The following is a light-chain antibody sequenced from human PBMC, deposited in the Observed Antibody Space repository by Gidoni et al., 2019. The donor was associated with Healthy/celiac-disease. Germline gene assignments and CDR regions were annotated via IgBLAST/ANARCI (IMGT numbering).Light chain of an antibody. J-gene: IGKJ1*01. CDR3: QQRYSTPRT. CDR2: AAS. CDR1: QSISSY. Sequence: DIQMTQSPSSLSASVGDRVTIPCRASQSISSYLNWYQQKPGKAPKLLIYAASSLQSGVPSRFSGSGSGTDCTLTISSLQPEDFATYYCQQRYSTPRTFGQGTKVEIK. V-gene: IGKV1-39*01.